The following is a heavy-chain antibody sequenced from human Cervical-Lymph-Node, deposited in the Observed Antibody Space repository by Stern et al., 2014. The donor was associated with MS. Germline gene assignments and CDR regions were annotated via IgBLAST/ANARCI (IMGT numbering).Heavy chain of an antibody. CDR2: ITNVGST. Sequence: EVQLVESGGGVIQPGGSLRLSCTASGFTVSRDYMTWVRQAPGKGLEWVSVITNVGSTFYPDSVKGRFTISRDDSKNTVYLHMTSLRAEDTAMYYCARDTSSPERSDWWGQGTLVTVSS. CDR1: GFTVSRDY. D-gene: IGHD1-1*01. CDR3: ARDTSSPERSDW. J-gene: IGHJ4*02. V-gene: IGHV3-53*01.